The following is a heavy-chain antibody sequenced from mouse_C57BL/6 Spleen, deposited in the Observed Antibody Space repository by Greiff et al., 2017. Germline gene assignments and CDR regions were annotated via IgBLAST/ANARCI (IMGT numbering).Heavy chain of an antibody. D-gene: IGHD2-10*02. J-gene: IGHJ2*01. V-gene: IGHV6-3*01. CDR2: IRLKSDNYAT. CDR3: TASKEYCFDY. CDR1: GFTFSNYW. Sequence: DVKLVESGGGLVQPGGSMKLSCVASGFTFSNYWMTWVRQSPEKGLEWVAQIRLKSDNYATHYAESVKGRFTISRDDSKSSVYLQMNNLRAEDTGIYYCTASKEYCFDYWGQGTTLTVSS.